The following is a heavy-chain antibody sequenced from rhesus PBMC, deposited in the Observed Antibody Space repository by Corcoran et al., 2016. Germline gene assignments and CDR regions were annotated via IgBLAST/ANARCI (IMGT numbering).Heavy chain of an antibody. CDR2: IGGSSVST. J-gene: IGHJ4*01. CDR1: GGSISGTY. Sequence: QVQLQESGPGLVKPSETLSLTCAVSGGSISGTYWNWCRRTPGKGREWMGYIGGSSVSTYYNPSLKSRVTISTDTSKNQFSRKLSSVTAADTAVYYCARIGVPHSSGWAYYFDYWGQGVLVTVSS. V-gene: IGHV4-165*02. D-gene: IGHD6-31*01. CDR3: ARIGVPHSSGWAYYFDY.